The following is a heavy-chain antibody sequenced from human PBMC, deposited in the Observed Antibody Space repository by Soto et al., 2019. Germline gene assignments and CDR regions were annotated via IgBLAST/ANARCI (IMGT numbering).Heavy chain of an antibody. CDR3: AREPDYSDY. V-gene: IGHV1-18*01. J-gene: IGHJ4*02. Sequence: QVQLVQSGAEVKKPGASVKVSCKASGYTFTSYGISWVRQAPGQGLEWMGWISAYNGNTKNAQKLQARVTMTTDTTTHTANTELRNQRSHDTAVDYCAREPDYSDYWGQGTLVTVSS. CDR1: GYTFTSYG. CDR2: ISAYNGNT.